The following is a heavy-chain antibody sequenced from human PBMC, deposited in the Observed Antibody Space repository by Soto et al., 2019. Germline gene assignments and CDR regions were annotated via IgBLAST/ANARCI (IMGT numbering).Heavy chain of an antibody. CDR1: GYTFTSYS. CDR3: AREGVIAVLGDAFDI. D-gene: IGHD6-19*01. CDR2: ISPYNGNT. Sequence: WASVKVSCKASGYTFTSYSMSWVRQAPGQGLEWMGWISPYNGNTKYAQKLQGRVTMTTDTSTSTAYMELRRLRSDDTAIYYCAREGVIAVLGDAFDIWGQGTMVTVSS. J-gene: IGHJ3*02. V-gene: IGHV1-18*04.